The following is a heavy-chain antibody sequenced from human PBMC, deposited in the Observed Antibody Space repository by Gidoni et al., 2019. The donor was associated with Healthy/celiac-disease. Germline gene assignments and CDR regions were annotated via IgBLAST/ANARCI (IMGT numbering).Heavy chain of an antibody. CDR2: INPSGGST. J-gene: IGHJ4*02. CDR1: GYTFSSHY. D-gene: IGHD3-10*01. CDR3: ARLGLGSGSYDY. Sequence: QVQLVQSGAEVKKPGASVKGSCHASGYTFSSHYMHWVQQAPGQGLEWMGIINPSGGSTSYAQKFQGRVTMTRDTSTSTVYMELSSLRSEDTAVYYCARLGLGSGSYDYWGQGTLVTVSS. V-gene: IGHV1-46*01.